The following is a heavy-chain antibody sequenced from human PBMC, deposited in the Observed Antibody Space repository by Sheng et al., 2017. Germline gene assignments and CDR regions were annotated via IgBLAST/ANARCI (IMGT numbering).Heavy chain of an antibody. CDR3: ARXQYVGSYYYV. J-gene: IGHJ6*03. V-gene: IGHV3-74*01. D-gene: IGHD1-26*01. Sequence: EVQLVESGGGLVQPGGSLRLSCVASGFTFSSYWMHWLRQVPGKGLVWVAGIHSDGSSTNYADSVKGRFTISRDNAKNTVYLQMHSLRVEDTAVYFXARXQYVGSYYYV. CDR1: GFTFSSYW. CDR2: IHSDGSST.